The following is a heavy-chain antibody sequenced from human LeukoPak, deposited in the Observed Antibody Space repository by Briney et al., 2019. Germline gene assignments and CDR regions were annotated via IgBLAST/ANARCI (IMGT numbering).Heavy chain of an antibody. V-gene: IGHV5-51*01. CDR1: GYSFTSYW. Sequence: GESLKISCKGSGYSFTSYWIGWVRQMPGKGLEWMGIIYPGDSDTRYSPSFQGQVTSSADKSISTAYLQWSSLKAPDTAMYYCARRSARYCSGGSCYSRGSYYYYYMDVWGKGTTVTVSS. J-gene: IGHJ6*03. CDR2: IYPGDSDT. CDR3: ARRSARYCSGGSCYSRGSYYYYYMDV. D-gene: IGHD2-15*01.